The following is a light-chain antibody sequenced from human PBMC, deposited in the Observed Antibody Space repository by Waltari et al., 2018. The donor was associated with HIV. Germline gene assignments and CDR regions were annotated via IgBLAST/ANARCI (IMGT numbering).Light chain of an antibody. CDR3: SSRDSSRTHVL. Sequence: SSELTQDPSVSVALSQTVRITCQGASLRTFYATWYQPNTSQAPVLDLYGKNNRLSGVPDRCSGSSSGDTAALTITGAQAEDEADYYCSSRDSSRTHVLFGGGTKLTVL. J-gene: IGLJ2*01. CDR1: SLRTFY. V-gene: IGLV3-19*01. CDR2: GKN.